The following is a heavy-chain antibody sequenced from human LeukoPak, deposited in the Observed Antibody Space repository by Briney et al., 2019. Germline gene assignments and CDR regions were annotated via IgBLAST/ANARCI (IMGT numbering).Heavy chain of an antibody. D-gene: IGHD3-22*01. J-gene: IGHJ4*02. CDR3: ARCSPGDSSNFYAVLQY. CDR1: GGTFSSYA. CDR2: IIPVFGTT. V-gene: IGHV1-69*06. Sequence: ASVKVSCKATGGTFSSYAVSWVRLTPGQGLEWLGGIIPVFGTTTYAQKFQAKVTMTADKSTNTAYLEISSLTSDDTAVYYCARCSPGDSSNFYAVLQYWGQGTQVTVST.